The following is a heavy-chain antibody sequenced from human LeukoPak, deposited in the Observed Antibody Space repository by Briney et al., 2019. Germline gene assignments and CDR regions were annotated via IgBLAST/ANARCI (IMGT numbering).Heavy chain of an antibody. J-gene: IGHJ4*02. D-gene: IGHD1-26*01. CDR1: GGSFTGYN. Sequence: PSETLSLTCAVYGGSFTGYNWSWIRQPPGKGLEWIGEINHSGSTNYNPSLKSRVTISVDTSKNQFSLKLSSVTAADTAVYYCARVGATYSTFDYWGQGTLVTVSS. V-gene: IGHV4-34*01. CDR2: INHSGST. CDR3: ARVGATYSTFDY.